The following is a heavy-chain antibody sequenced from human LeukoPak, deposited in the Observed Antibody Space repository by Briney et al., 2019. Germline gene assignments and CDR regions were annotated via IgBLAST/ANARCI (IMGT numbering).Heavy chain of an antibody. D-gene: IGHD5-18*01. V-gene: IGHV3-30*04. CDR3: ARDLHGRYSYGYRH. CDR1: GFTFSSYA. Sequence: GGSLRLSCAASGFTFSSYAMDWVRQAPGKGLEWVAVISYDGSNQHKADSVRGRYTISRDNSKNTLYLQMNSLRAEDTAVYYCARDLHGRYSYGYRHWGQGTLVTVSS. J-gene: IGHJ4*02. CDR2: ISYDGSNQ.